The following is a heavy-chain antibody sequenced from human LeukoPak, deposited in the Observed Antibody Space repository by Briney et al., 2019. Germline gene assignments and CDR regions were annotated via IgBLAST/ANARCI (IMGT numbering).Heavy chain of an antibody. V-gene: IGHV4-39*01. Sequence: SETLSLTCTVSGGSISSSSYYWGWIRQPPGKGLEWIGSIYYSGSTYYNPSLKSRVTISVDTSKNQFSLKLSSVTAADTAVYYCASGSHSYDYVWGSYRSVPFDYWGQGTLVTVSS. CDR3: ASGSHSYDYVWGSYRSVPFDY. D-gene: IGHD3-16*02. J-gene: IGHJ4*02. CDR2: IYYSGST. CDR1: GGSISSSSYY.